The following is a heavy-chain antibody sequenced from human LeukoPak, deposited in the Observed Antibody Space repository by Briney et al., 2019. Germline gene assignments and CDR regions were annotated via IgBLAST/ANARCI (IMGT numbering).Heavy chain of an antibody. CDR1: GFTFSSYA. CDR2: LNGGGDYT. D-gene: IGHD3-22*01. J-gene: IGHJ5*02. V-gene: IGHV3-23*01. Sequence: PGGSLRLSCEASGFTFSSYAMSWVRQAPGKGLEWVSALNGGGDYTYYAASVKGRFTISRDNAKNSLYLQMNSLRAEDTAVYYCAQEHVDSSGYYYVPNWFDPWGQGTLVIVSS. CDR3: AQEHVDSSGYYYVPNWFDP.